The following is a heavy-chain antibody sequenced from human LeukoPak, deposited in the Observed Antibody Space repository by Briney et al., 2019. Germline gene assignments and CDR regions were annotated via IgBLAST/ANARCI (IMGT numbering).Heavy chain of an antibody. CDR1: GFTFSSYW. CDR3: ASLYYYGSGTY. CDR2: INSDGSST. V-gene: IGHV3-74*01. D-gene: IGHD3-10*01. J-gene: IGHJ4*02. Sequence: PGGSLRLSCAASGFTFSSYWMHWVHQAPGKGLVWVSRINSDGSSTSYADSVKGRFTISRDNAKNTLYLQMNSLRAEDTAVYYCASLYYYGSGTYWGQGTLVTVSS.